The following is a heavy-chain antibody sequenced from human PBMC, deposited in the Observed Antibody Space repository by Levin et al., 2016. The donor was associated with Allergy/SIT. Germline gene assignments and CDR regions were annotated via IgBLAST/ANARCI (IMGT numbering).Heavy chain of an antibody. CDR3: AKVGQRAIAARPADAFDI. D-gene: IGHD6-6*01. J-gene: IGHJ3*02. CDR1: GFTFSSYA. V-gene: IGHV3-23*01. Sequence: GGPLRLSCAASGFTFSSYAMSWVRQAPGKGLEWVSAISGSGGSTYYADSVKGRFTISRDNSKNTLYLQMNSLRAEDTAVYYCAKVGQRAIAARPADAFDIWGQGTMVTVSS. CDR2: ISGSGGST.